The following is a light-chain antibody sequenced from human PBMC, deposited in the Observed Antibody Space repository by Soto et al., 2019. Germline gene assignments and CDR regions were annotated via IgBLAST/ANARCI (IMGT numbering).Light chain of an antibody. CDR3: SSYTPSNTRQIV. Sequence: QSVLTQPASVSGSPGQSITISCTGTSSDVGGYNYVSWYQHHPGKAPKLLIYDVSNRPSGVSNRFSGSKSDNTASLNISGLQPEDEADYYCSSYTPSNTRQIVFGTGTKVTVL. J-gene: IGLJ1*01. V-gene: IGLV2-14*03. CDR2: DVS. CDR1: SSDVGGYNY.